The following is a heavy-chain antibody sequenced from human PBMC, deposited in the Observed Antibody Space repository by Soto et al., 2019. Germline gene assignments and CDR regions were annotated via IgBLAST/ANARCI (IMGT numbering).Heavy chain of an antibody. D-gene: IGHD3-9*01. CDR1: GFTFSSYG. CDR2: IWYDGSNK. V-gene: IGHV3-33*01. CDR3: ALGGATGYRYYFDY. J-gene: IGHJ4*02. Sequence: GGSLRLSCAASGFTFSSYGMHWVRQAPGKGLEWVAVIWYDGSNKYYADSVKGRFTISRDNSKNTLYLQMNSLRAEDTAVYYCALGGATGYRYYFDYWGQGTLVTVSS.